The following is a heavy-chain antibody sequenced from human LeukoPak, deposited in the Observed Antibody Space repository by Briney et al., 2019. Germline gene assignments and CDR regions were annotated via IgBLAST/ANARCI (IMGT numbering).Heavy chain of an antibody. CDR3: ARGPHYYDSSGYYYGY. J-gene: IGHJ4*02. CDR2: MYYSGST. CDR1: GGSISSYY. Sequence: SETLSLTCTVSGGSISSYYWSWIRQPPGKGLEWIGYMYYSGSTNYNPSLKSRVTMSVDTSKNHFSLKMSSVTAADTAVYYCARGPHYYDSSGYYYGYWGQGTLVTVSS. V-gene: IGHV4-59*01. D-gene: IGHD3-22*01.